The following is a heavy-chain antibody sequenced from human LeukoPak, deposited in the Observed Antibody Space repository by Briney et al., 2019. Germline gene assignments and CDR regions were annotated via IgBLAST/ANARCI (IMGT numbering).Heavy chain of an antibody. CDR2: IYSSGSS. J-gene: IGHJ5*02. D-gene: IGHD2-15*01. CDR1: GGSISRYY. CDR3: ARDLGCSGGSCNSP. V-gene: IGHV4-4*07. Sequence: PSETLSLTCTVSGGSISRYYWSWIRQPAGKGLEWIGRIYSSGSSDYNPSLKSRVTMSVDTSKNQFSLKLSSVTAADTAVYYCARDLGCSGGSCNSPWGQGTPVTVSS.